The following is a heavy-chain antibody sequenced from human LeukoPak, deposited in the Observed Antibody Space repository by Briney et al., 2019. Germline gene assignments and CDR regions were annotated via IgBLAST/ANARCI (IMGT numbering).Heavy chain of an antibody. CDR3: AREVGYCSGGSCYSYFDY. CDR2: IYHSGNT. CDR1: GGSITSGDYS. V-gene: IGHV4-30-2*01. Sequence: PSQTLSLTCAVSGGSITSGDYSWSWIRQPPGKGLEWIGYIYHSGNTYYNPSLKSRVTISVDRSKNQFSLKLSSVTAADTAVYYCAREVGYCSGGSCYSYFDYWGQGTLVTVSS. D-gene: IGHD2-15*01. J-gene: IGHJ4*02.